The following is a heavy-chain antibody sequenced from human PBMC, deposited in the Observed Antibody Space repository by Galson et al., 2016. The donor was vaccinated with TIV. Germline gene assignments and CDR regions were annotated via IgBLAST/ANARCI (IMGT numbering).Heavy chain of an antibody. CDR2: IIRIFGTV. CDR3: ARGCGSYSCYLDV. J-gene: IGHJ6*03. D-gene: IGHD1-26*01. V-gene: IGHV1-69*05. CDR1: GDTLTSYA. Sequence: SVKVSCKASGDTLTSYAVSWVRQAPGQGLEWMGEIIRIFGTVNYAQKFQGRVTITTDESTSAVYMELSSLRSEDTAVYYCARGCGSYSCYLDVWGKGTTGTVSS.